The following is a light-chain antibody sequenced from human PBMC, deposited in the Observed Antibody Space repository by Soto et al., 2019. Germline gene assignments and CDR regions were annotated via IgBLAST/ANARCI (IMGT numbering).Light chain of an antibody. CDR1: QSVLYIPTNKNY. J-gene: IGKJ4*01. V-gene: IGKV4-1*01. Sequence: DILMTQSPDSLAVSLGERATINCKSSQSVLYIPTNKNYLAWYQQKPGQPPKLLIYWASTRESGVPDRFSGSGSGTDFTLTISSLQAEDVAVYYCQQYFTTPRLCFGGGTKVEIK. CDR3: QQYFTTPRLC. CDR2: WAS.